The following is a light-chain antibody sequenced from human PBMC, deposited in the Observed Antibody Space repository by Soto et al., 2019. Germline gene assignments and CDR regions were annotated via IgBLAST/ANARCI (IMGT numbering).Light chain of an antibody. CDR2: AAS. CDR1: QGISSY. V-gene: IGKV1-8*01. CDR3: QQYYSYPALT. J-gene: IGKJ4*01. Sequence: AIRMTQSPSSFSASTGDRVTITCRASQGISSYLAWYQQKLGKAPKLLIYAASTLQSGVPSRCSGSGSGTDFTLTIRCLQSEDFATYYCQQYYSYPALTFGGGTKVEIK.